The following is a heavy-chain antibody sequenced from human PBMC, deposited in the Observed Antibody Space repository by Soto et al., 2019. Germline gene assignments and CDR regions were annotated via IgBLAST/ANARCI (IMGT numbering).Heavy chain of an antibody. J-gene: IGHJ5*02. CDR2: VSGRGGTT. CDR3: ARCIGETIVTSGWCHSLDP. V-gene: IGHV3-23*01. Sequence: EVQLLDSGGGLVQPGGSLRRSCAASGFTFSSSAMSWVRQAPGKGLEWVSAVSGRGGTTYYADSVRGRFTISRDNSKNTLYLPMNRLRADDTAIYSCARCIGETIVTSGWCHSLDPWGQGTLVSVSS. CDR1: GFTFSSSA. D-gene: IGHD6-19*01.